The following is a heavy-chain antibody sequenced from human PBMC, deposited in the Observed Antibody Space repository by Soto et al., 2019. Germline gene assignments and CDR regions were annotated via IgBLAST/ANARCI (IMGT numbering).Heavy chain of an antibody. J-gene: IGHJ4*02. D-gene: IGHD6-19*01. V-gene: IGHV3-30*04. CDR2: TSHDESNK. CDR1: GFIFRDHA. CDR3: ARDPSAGIAVASTFTGILDY. Sequence: QVQLVESGGGVIQPGRSLRLSCAASGFIFRDHAMHWVRQAPGKGLEWVAVTSHDESNKFYVDSAKGRFTISRDNSKNTLYLQRNSLRLEDTSEYYCARDPSAGIAVASTFTGILDYWGQGTLVTVSS.